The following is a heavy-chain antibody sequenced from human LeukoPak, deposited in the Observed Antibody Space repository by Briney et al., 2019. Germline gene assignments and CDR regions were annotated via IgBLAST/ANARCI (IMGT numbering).Heavy chain of an antibody. J-gene: IGHJ4*02. CDR2: INPSGGST. D-gene: IGHD3-22*01. CDR3: ARVGGSSGSADRLDY. V-gene: IGHV1-46*01. Sequence: ASVKVSCKASGYTFTSYYRHWVRQAPGQGLEWMGIINPSGGSTSYAQKFQGRVTMTRDTSTSTVYMELSSLRSEDTAVYYCARVGGSSGSADRLDYWGQGTLVTVSS. CDR1: GYTFTSYY.